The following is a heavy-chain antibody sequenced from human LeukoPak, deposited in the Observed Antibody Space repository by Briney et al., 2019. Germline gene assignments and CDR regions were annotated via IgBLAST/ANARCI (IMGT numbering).Heavy chain of an antibody. J-gene: IGHJ4*02. CDR3: ARDQGSLTRSWYTGY. V-gene: IGHV1-2*02. CDR2: INTYSGDT. Sequence: ASVKVSCKASGYTFTGYHIHWVRHAPGQGLEWMGGINTYSGDTNFAQKFQGRVTMTRDTSITTDYMDLSSLTPDDTAVYFCARDQGSLTRSWYTGYWGQGTQVTVSS. D-gene: IGHD6-13*01. CDR1: GYTFTGYH.